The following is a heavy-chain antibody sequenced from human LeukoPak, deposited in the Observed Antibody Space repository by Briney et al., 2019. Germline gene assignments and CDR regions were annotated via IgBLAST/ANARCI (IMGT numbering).Heavy chain of an antibody. J-gene: IGHJ4*02. CDR3: ARSTTGTTFSNFDY. CDR1: GYTFTSYY. V-gene: IGHV1-2*02. D-gene: IGHD1-1*01. CDR2: INPNSGGT. Sequence: GASVKVSCKASGYTFTSYYMHWVRQAPGQGLEWMGWINPNSGGTNYAQKFQGRVTMTRDTSISTAYMELSRLRSDDTAVYYCARSTTGTTFSNFDYWGQGTLVTVSS.